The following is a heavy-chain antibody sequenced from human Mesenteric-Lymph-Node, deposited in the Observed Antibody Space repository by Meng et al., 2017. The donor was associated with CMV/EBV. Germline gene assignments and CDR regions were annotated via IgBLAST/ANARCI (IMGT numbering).Heavy chain of an antibody. CDR2: ISTSSRTI. J-gene: IGHJ4*02. CDR1: GFTFNTYS. V-gene: IGHV3-48*04. Sequence: ESLKISCSASGFTFNTYSMNWVRQAPGKGLECVSYISTSSRTIYYADSVKGRFTISRDNAKNSLYLQMSSLRAEDTALYYCARVFSRGYQYHFDYWGQGTRVTVSS. CDR3: ARVFSRGYQYHFDY. D-gene: IGHD3-22*01.